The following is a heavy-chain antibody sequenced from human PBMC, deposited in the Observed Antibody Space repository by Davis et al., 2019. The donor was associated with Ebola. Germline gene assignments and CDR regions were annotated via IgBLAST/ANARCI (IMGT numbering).Heavy chain of an antibody. D-gene: IGHD4-17*01. CDR1: GFTFRDYY. J-gene: IGHJ6*02. V-gene: IGHV3-11*04. Sequence: KLSCAASGFTFRDYYMSWIRQAPGKGLEWVSYISSSGSTIYYADSVKGRFTISRDNAKNSLYLQMNSLRDEDTAVYYCARKYGDYYYYGMDVWGQGTTVTVSS. CDR2: ISSSGSTI. CDR3: ARKYGDYYYYGMDV.